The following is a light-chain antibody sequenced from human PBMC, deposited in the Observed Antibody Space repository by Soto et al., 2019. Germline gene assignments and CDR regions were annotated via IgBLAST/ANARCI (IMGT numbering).Light chain of an antibody. CDR2: DSS. J-gene: IGKJ5*01. V-gene: IGKV3-11*01. Sequence: EIVLTQSPATLSLSPGERATPSCRASQSVSIYLAWYQQKPAQAPRLLIYDSSNRAAGIPARFSDRGSGTDFTLFVSNLEPEDSAVYYCQHRSNWPPITFGQGTLLEIK. CDR3: QHRSNWPPIT. CDR1: QSVSIY.